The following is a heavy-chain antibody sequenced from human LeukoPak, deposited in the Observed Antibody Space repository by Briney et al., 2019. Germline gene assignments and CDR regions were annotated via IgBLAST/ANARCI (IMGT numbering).Heavy chain of an antibody. CDR3: ARDFAHDSNGSLLDC. CDR2: IAYDGSHK. V-gene: IGHV3-30*04. CDR1: GFTFSDYS. J-gene: IGHJ4*02. D-gene: IGHD3-22*01. Sequence: PGRSLRLSCAASGFTFSDYSMHWVRQAPGKGLEWVAVIAYDGSHKYFADSVKGRFTISRDNSKNTLNLQMNSLRAEDTAVYYCARDFAHDSNGSLLDCWGQGTLVTVSS.